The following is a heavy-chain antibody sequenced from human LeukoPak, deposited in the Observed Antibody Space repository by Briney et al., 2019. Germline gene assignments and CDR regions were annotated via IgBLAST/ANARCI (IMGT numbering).Heavy chain of an antibody. CDR2: INQDGSEK. CDR1: GFTFSGYW. J-gene: IGHJ1*01. CDR3: ARESTAGYNSSWYGFRN. V-gene: IGHV3-7*01. D-gene: IGHD6-13*01. Sequence: GGSLRLSCAASGFTFSGYWMSWVRQAPGKGQEWVANINQDGSEKYYVDSVKGRFTISRDNAKNSLFLQMSSLRVEDTAVYYCARESTAGYNSSWYGFRNWGQGTLVSVSS.